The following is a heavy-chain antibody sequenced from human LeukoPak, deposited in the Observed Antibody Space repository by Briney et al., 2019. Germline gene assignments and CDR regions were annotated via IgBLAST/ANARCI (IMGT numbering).Heavy chain of an antibody. D-gene: IGHD6-19*01. CDR2: IYSGGST. CDR1: GFTFSNY. V-gene: IGHV3-53*01. J-gene: IGHJ4*02. Sequence: HPGGSLRLSCAASGFTFSNYMSWVRQAPGKGLEWVSVIYSGGSTYYADSVKGRFTISRDNSKYTLYLQMNSLRAEDTAVYYCARGVAVAGTEEFFDYWGQGTLVTVSS. CDR3: ARGVAVAGTEEFFDY.